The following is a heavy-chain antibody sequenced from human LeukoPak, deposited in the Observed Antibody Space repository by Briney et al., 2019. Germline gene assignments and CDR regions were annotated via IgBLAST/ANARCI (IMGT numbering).Heavy chain of an antibody. CDR3: AKGKGLVRGVDNQLSDAFDI. V-gene: IGHV4-38-2*02. D-gene: IGHD3-10*01. J-gene: IGHJ3*02. Sequence: SETLFLTCTVSDYPISSDYYWGWIRQTPGKGLEWIGNIYNSGNINNNPSLKSRVTISIDASKNQFSLKLSSVTAADTAVYYCAKGKGLVRGVDNQLSDAFDIWGQGTMVTVSS. CDR1: DYPISSDYY. CDR2: IYNSGNI.